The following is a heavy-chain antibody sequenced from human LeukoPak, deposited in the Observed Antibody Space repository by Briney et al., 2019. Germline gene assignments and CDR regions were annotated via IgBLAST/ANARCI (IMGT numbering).Heavy chain of an antibody. Sequence: LRLSCAASGFAFSSYAMSWVRQPPGKGLEWIGYIYYSGSTYYNPSLKSRVTISVDTSKNQFSLKLSSVTAADTAVYYCARVHYYDSSGYYYEDYWGQGTLVTVSS. V-gene: IGHV4-30-4*08. CDR3: ARVHYYDSSGYYYEDY. J-gene: IGHJ4*02. CDR1: GFAFSSYA. D-gene: IGHD3-22*01. CDR2: IYYSGST.